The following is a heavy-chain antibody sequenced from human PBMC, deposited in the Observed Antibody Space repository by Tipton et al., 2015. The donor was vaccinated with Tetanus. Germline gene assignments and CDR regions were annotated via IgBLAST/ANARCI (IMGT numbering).Heavy chain of an antibody. CDR2: IYSGGTT. V-gene: IGHV3-53*01. CDR3: AKTISNDYVAA. D-gene: IGHD4-17*01. J-gene: IGHJ4*02. Sequence: QLAQSGGGLIQPGGSLRLSCAASGFTVSSNFMTWVRQAPGEGLEWVSIIYSGGTTYYADSVKGRFTISRDNSRNTLYLQMSSLRAEDTAVYYCAKTISNDYVAAWGQGTLVTVSS. CDR1: GFTVSSNF.